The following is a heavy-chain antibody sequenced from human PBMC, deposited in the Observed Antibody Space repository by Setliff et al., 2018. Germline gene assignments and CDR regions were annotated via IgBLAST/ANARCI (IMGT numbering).Heavy chain of an antibody. D-gene: IGHD3-16*02. CDR3: ARDLEGITFGGVIASHPFDY. V-gene: IGHV1-18*01. J-gene: IGHJ4*02. CDR2: ISAYNGNT. CDR1: GGTFSSYA. Sequence: GASVKVSCKASGGTFSSYAISWVRQAPGQGLEWMGWISAYNGNTNYAQKLQGRVTMTTDTSTSTAYMELRSLRSDDTAVYYCARDLEGITFGGVIASHPFDYWGQGTLVTVSS.